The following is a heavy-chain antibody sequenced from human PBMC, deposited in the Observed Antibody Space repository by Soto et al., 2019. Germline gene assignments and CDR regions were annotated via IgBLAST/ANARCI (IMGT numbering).Heavy chain of an antibody. V-gene: IGHV3-7*03. CDR1: GFTYSKYW. J-gene: IGHJ4*02. CDR3: ARDSRTLFETNRVRSDY. Sequence: GGSLRLSCVASGFTYSKYWMSWARQAPGKGLEWVANIKQDASERNYMDSVRGRFTISRDNAKNSVYLQMDSLRAEDTAVYYCARDSRTLFETNRVRSDYWGQGTLVTVSS. D-gene: IGHD2-2*01. CDR2: IKQDASER.